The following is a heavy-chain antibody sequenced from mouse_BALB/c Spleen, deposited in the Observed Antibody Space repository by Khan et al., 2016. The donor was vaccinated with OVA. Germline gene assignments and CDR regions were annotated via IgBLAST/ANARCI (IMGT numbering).Heavy chain of an antibody. J-gene: IGHJ2*02. V-gene: IGHV1S81*02. CDR1: GYTFTNYW. D-gene: IGHD2-10*01. CDR3: ARNAYFVNYFDF. Sequence: VQLQQSGAELVNPGASVRLSCKASGYTFTNYWVHWVIQRPGQGIEWIGEIYPGDGRVNYNQKFRIKATLTVDKSSNTAYMQLSSLTSEDSAVYYCARNAYFVNYFDFWGQGTSLSVSS. CDR2: IYPGDGRV.